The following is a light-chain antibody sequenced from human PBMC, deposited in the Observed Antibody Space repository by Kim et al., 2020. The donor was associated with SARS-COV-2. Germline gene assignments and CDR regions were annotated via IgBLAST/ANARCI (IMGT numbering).Light chain of an antibody. J-gene: IGLJ1*01. CDR1: RSNIESVYE. V-gene: IGLV1-40*01. CDR2: GRK. CDR3: QSYDRSLSDDV. Sequence: ITISCTGSRSNIESVYEVLCYQRLPGTTRSPLIYGRKNRPSGVPDRFSGSKSGTSACLAITGLQAEDGADYYCQSYDRSLSDDVFGSGTKVTVL.